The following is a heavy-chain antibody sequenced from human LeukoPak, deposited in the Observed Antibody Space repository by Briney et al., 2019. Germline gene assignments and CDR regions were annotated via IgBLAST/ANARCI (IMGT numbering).Heavy chain of an antibody. CDR3: ARGTIAAAGTIDY. D-gene: IGHD6-13*01. Sequence: GGSLRLSCAASGFTFSSYAMHWVRQAPGKGLEWVAVISYDGSNKYYADSVKGRFTISRDNSKNTLYLQMNSLRAEDTAVYYCARGTIAAAGTIDYWGQGTLVTVSS. CDR2: ISYDGSNK. CDR1: GFTFSSYA. J-gene: IGHJ4*02. V-gene: IGHV3-30-3*01.